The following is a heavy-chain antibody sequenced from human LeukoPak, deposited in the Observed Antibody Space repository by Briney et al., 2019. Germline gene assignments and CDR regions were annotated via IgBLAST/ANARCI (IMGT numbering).Heavy chain of an antibody. CDR3: AKGVVTATSPFDY. D-gene: IGHD2-21*02. V-gene: IGHV3-23*01. CDR1: GFSFSTYA. J-gene: IGHJ4*02. CDR2: ISGSGGST. Sequence: AGGSLRLSCTASGFSFSTYAMNWVRQAPGKGLEWVSTISGSGGSTYYADSVKGRFTISRDNSKNTLYLQMNSLRAEDTAVYYCAKGVVTATSPFDYWGQGTLVTVSS.